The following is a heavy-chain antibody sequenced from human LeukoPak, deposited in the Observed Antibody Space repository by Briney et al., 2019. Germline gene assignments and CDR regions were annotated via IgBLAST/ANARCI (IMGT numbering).Heavy chain of an antibody. J-gene: IGHJ4*02. Sequence: SVKVSCKASGGTFSSYAISWVRQAPGQGLEWMGRIVPILGIANYAQKFQGRVTITADKSTSTAYMELSSLRSEDTAVYYCARAPQYYYGSGSYYNWGQGTLVTVSS. CDR2: IVPILGIA. V-gene: IGHV1-69*04. CDR1: GGTFSSYA. CDR3: ARAPQYYYGSGSYYN. D-gene: IGHD3-10*01.